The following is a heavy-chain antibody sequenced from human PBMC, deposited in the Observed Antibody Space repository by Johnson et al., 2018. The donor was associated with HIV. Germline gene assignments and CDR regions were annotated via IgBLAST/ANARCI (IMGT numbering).Heavy chain of an antibody. CDR3: ARGGYYGSGSNDAFDI. D-gene: IGHD3-10*01. J-gene: IGHJ3*02. Sequence: VQLVESGGGLIQPGGSLRLSCAASGFTVSSNYMSWVRQAPGKGLEWVSVIYSGGSTYYADSVKGRFTISRDNSKNKLYLQMNSLRAEDTAVYYCARGGYYGSGSNDAFDIWGQGTMVTVSS. CDR1: GFTVSSNY. V-gene: IGHV3-53*01. CDR2: IYSGGST.